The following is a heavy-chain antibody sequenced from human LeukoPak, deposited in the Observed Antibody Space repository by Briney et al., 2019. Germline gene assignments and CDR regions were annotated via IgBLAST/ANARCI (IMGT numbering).Heavy chain of an antibody. D-gene: IGHD5-12*01. V-gene: IGHV3-23*01. Sequence: GTSLRLSCAASGFTFSNYAMSWVRQAPGKGLEWVSSIVGSGDNTYHADSVKGRFTISRDNSRNTVYLQMNSLRDDDTAVYYCAKDGVTYSRHDYSDYWGQGTLVIVSS. CDR1: GFTFSNYA. J-gene: IGHJ4*02. CDR2: IVGSGDNT. CDR3: AKDGVTYSRHDYSDY.